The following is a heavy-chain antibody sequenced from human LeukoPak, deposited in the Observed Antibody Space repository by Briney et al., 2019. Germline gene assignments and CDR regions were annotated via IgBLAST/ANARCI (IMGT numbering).Heavy chain of an antibody. D-gene: IGHD4-11*01. CDR2: INPYNGNT. Sequence: ASVKVSCKASGYIFVSSGINWARQAPGQGLEWMAWINPYNGNTQYAQNFQGRVTMTIDVSTSTAYMELRSLTSDDTAVYYCARGISETTVIPIDYWGPGTLVIVSS. CDR3: ARGISETTVIPIDY. J-gene: IGHJ4*02. V-gene: IGHV1-18*01. CDR1: GYIFVSSG.